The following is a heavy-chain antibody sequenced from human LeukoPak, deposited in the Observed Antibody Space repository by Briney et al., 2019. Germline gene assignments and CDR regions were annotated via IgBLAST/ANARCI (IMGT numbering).Heavy chain of an antibody. J-gene: IGHJ4*02. CDR3: ARLGSGELDIDY. CDR1: GFTFSSYA. Sequence: GGSLRLSCAASGFTFSSYAMSWVRQAPGKGLEWVSGISGSGGSTYYADSVKGRFTISRDNSKNTLYLQMGSLRAEDMAVYYCARLGSGELDIDYWGQGTLVTVSS. CDR2: ISGSGGST. V-gene: IGHV3-23*01. D-gene: IGHD1-26*01.